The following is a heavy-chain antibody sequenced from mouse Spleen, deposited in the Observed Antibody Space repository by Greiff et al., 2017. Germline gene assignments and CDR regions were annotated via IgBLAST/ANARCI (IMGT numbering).Heavy chain of an antibody. V-gene: IGHV1-52*01. CDR1: GYTFTSYW. CDR2: IDPSDSET. Sequence: QVQLQQPGAELVRPGSSVKLSCKASGYTFTSYWMHWVKQRPIQGLEWIGNIDPSDSETHYNQKFKDKATLTVDKSSSTAYMQLSSLTSEDSAVYYCARGATRRGYFDVWGTGTTVTVSS. J-gene: IGHJ1*03. CDR3: ARGATRRGYFDV. D-gene: IGHD4-1*02.